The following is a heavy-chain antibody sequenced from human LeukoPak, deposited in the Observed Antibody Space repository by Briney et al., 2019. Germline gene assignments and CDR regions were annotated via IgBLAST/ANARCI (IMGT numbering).Heavy chain of an antibody. J-gene: IGHJ6*04. D-gene: IGHD3-10*02. CDR2: ISSSSSTI. V-gene: IGHV3-48*04. Sequence: GGSLRLSCAASGFTFSSYYMNWVRQAPGKGLEWVSYISSSSSTIYYADSVKGRFTISRDNAKNSLYLQMNSLRAEDTAVYYCAELGITMIGGVWGKGTTVTISS. CDR3: AELGITMIGGV. CDR1: GFTFSSYY.